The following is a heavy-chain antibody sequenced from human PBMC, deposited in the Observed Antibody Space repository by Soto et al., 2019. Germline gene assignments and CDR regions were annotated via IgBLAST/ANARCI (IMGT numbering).Heavy chain of an antibody. D-gene: IGHD3-10*01. Sequence: GGSLRLSCAASGFTFSDYYMSWIRQAPGKGLEWVSYISSSGSTIYYADSVKGRFTISRDNSKNTLYLQMNSLRPEDTGVYYCAREVLWSRYFDYWGQGTRVTVSS. J-gene: IGHJ4*02. CDR2: ISSSGSTI. CDR1: GFTFSDYY. CDR3: AREVLWSRYFDY. V-gene: IGHV3-11*04.